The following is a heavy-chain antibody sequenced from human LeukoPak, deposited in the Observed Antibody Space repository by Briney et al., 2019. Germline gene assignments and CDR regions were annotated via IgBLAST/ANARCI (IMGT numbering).Heavy chain of an antibody. Sequence: ASVKVSCKASGGTFSSYAISWVRQAPGQGLEWMGGIIPIFGTANYAQKFQGRVTITADESTSTAYMELSSLRSEDTAVYYCARANTQIYCSGGSCSNLAFDYWGQGTLVTVSS. CDR1: GGTFSSYA. CDR3: ARANTQIYCSGGSCSNLAFDY. V-gene: IGHV1-69*13. CDR2: IIPIFGTA. D-gene: IGHD2-15*01. J-gene: IGHJ4*02.